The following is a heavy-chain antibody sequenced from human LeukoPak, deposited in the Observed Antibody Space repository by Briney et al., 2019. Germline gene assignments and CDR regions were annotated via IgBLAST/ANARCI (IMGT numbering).Heavy chain of an antibody. V-gene: IGHV3-30*04. D-gene: IGHD3-10*01. CDR2: ISYDGSNK. Sequence: PGGSLRLSCAASGFTFSSYAMHWVRQAPGKGLEWVAVISYDGSNKYYADSVKGRFTISRDNSKNTLYLQMNSLRAEDTAVYYCASSNPGVAFDIWGQGTMVTVSS. CDR1: GFTFSSYA. J-gene: IGHJ3*02. CDR3: ASSNPGVAFDI.